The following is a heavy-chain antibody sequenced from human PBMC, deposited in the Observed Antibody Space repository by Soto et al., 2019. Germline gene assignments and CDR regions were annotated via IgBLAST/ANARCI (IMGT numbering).Heavy chain of an antibody. V-gene: IGHV3-30*18. Sequence: GGSLRLSCAASGFTFSSYGMHWVRQAPGKGLEWVAVISYDGSNKYYADSVKGRFTISRDNSKNTLYLQMNSLRAEDTAVYYCAKEERKRIDDYDHYYYGMDVWGKGTTVTVSS. J-gene: IGHJ6*04. D-gene: IGHD4-17*01. CDR2: ISYDGSNK. CDR1: GFTFSSYG. CDR3: AKEERKRIDDYDHYYYGMDV.